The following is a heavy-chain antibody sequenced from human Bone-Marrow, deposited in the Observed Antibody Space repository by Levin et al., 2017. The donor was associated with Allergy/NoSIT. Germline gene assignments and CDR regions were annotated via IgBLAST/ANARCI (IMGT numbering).Heavy chain of an antibody. CDR2: INSDGSST. D-gene: IGHD3-22*01. V-gene: IGHV3-74*01. CDR3: ARDLSLPSSGYWKYYYYYGMDV. CDR1: GFTFSSYW. J-gene: IGHJ6*02. Sequence: PGGSLRLSCAASGFTFSSYWMHWVRQAPGKGLVWVSRINSDGSSTSYADSVKGRFTISRDNAKNTLYLQMNSLRAEDTAVYYCARDLSLPSSGYWKYYYYYGMDVWGQGTTVTVSS.